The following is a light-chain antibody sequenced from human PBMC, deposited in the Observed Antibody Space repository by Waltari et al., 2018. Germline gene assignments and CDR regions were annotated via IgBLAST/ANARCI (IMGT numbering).Light chain of an antibody. CDR2: GAS. Sequence: EVVLTQSPGTLSLSPGERATLSCRASQSVWNSYLAWYQQKPGQAPRLLIYGASLRATGIPERFSGSGSGTDFTLTIRSLEPEDFALYHCQQYGNSPLTFGGGTK. V-gene: IGKV3-20*01. CDR3: QQYGNSPLT. CDR1: QSVWNSY. J-gene: IGKJ4*01.